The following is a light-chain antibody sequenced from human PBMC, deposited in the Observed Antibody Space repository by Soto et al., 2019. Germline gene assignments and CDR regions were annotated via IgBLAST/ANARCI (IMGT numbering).Light chain of an antibody. Sequence: QSALTQPASVSGSPGQSITISCTGTSSDVGGYNYVSWFQHHPGKAPKLIIYEVSYRPSGVSNRFSGSKSGDTASLTISGLQAEEEADYYCSSFTNTITRYAFGTGTKVTV. CDR1: SSDVGGYNY. CDR3: SSFTNTITRYA. V-gene: IGLV2-14*01. CDR2: EVS. J-gene: IGLJ1*01.